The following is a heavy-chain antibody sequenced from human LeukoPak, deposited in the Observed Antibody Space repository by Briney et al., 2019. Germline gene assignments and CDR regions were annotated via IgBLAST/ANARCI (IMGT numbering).Heavy chain of an antibody. CDR1: GYSFTSYW. CDR3: ARLPPLPGVVPHSPDY. Sequence: GESLKISCKGSGYSFTSYWIGWVRQMPGKGLEWMGIIYPGDSDTRYSPSFQGQVTISADKSISTAYLQWSSLKASDTAMYYCARLPPLPGVVPHSPDYWGQGTLVTVSS. D-gene: IGHD3-22*01. J-gene: IGHJ4*02. V-gene: IGHV5-51*01. CDR2: IYPGDSDT.